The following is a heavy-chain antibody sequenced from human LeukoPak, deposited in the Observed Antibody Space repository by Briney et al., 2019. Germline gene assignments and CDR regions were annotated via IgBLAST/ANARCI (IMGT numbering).Heavy chain of an antibody. D-gene: IGHD6-19*01. CDR1: GGSISSGGYY. CDR3: ARLLVGGGSSGANGDY. J-gene: IGHJ4*02. V-gene: IGHV4-30-2*01. Sequence: SQTLSLTCTVSGGSISSGGYYWSWIRQPPGKGLEWIGEINHSGSTNYNPSLKSRVTISVDTSKNQFSLKLSSVTAADTAVYYCARLLVGGGSSGANGDYWGQGTLVTVSS. CDR2: INHSGST.